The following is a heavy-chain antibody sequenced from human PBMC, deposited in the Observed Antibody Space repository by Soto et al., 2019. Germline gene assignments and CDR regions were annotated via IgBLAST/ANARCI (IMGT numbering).Heavy chain of an antibody. Sequence: ASVKVSCKASGYTFTSYAMHLVRQAPGQRLEWMGWINAGNGNTKYSQKFQGRVTITRDTSASTAYMELSSLRSEDTAVYYCARVAAAGTELMYFDYWGQGTLVTVAS. J-gene: IGHJ4*02. CDR3: ARVAAAGTELMYFDY. V-gene: IGHV1-3*01. CDR1: GYTFTSYA. CDR2: INAGNGNT. D-gene: IGHD6-13*01.